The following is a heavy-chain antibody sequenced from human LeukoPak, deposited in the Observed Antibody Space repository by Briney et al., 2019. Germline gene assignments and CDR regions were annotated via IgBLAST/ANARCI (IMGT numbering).Heavy chain of an antibody. Sequence: PSETLSLTCAVSGGSVSRSNWWNWVRQPPGKGLEWIGEIHHSGSTNYNPSLKSRVTMSVDKSKNQFSLKLSSVTAADTAVYYYARTEAFCSDTSCSNWFDPWGQGTLVTVSS. J-gene: IGHJ5*02. CDR1: GGSVSRSNW. V-gene: IGHV4-4*02. D-gene: IGHD2-2*01. CDR3: ARTEAFCSDTSCSNWFDP. CDR2: IHHSGST.